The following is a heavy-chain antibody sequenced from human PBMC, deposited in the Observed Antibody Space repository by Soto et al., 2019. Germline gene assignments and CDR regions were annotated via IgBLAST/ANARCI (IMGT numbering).Heavy chain of an antibody. D-gene: IGHD6-25*01. V-gene: IGHV3-9*01. CDR3: ATDAAYYFDY. CDR1: GFTFDDYA. CDR2: ISWGSGSI. Sequence: EVQLVESGGGLVQPGRSLRLSCAASGFTFDDYAMHWVRQAPGKGLEWVSGISWGSGSIDYADSVKDRFTISRDNAKNSLYLQMNSLRAEDTALYYCATDAAYYFDYWGQGTLVTVSS. J-gene: IGHJ4*02.